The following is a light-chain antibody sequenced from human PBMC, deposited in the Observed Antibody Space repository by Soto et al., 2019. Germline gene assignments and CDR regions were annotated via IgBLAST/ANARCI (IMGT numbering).Light chain of an antibody. V-gene: IGLV2-14*01. CDR2: EVS. CDR1: SSDIGGYNF. CDR3: SSYTSSNTLDV. J-gene: IGLJ1*01. Sequence: HSVLTQPASVSGSPGQSITISCTGTSSDIGGYNFVSWYQQHPGKAPKLMIYEVSNRPSGISNRFSGSKSGNTASLTISGLQAEDEADYYCSSYTSSNTLDVFGTGTKVTVL.